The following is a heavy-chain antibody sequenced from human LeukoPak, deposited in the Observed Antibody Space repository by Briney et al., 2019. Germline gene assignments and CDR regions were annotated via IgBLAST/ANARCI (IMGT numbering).Heavy chain of an antibody. D-gene: IGHD6-19*01. V-gene: IGHV1-24*01. CDR1: GYTLTELS. CDR3: ARELAVAGNRPFDI. Sequence: ASVKVSCKVSGYTLTELSMHWVRQAPGKGLEWMGGFDPEDGETIYAQKFQGRVTMTEDTSTDTAYMELSSLRAEDTAVYYCARELAVAGNRPFDIWGQGTMVTVSS. CDR2: FDPEDGET. J-gene: IGHJ3*02.